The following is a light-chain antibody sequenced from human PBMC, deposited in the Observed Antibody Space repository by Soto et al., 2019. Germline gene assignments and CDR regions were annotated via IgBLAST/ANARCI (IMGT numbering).Light chain of an antibody. J-gene: IGLJ1*01. CDR1: SSDVGGYNF. Sequence: QSALTQPPSASGSPGQSVTISCTGTSSDVGGYNFVSWYQQHPGKAPKLIIYEVSKRPSGVPDRFSGSKSGNTASLTVSGLQAEDEADYYCNSYAGSNNFYVFGTGTKVTVL. CDR3: NSYAGSNNFYV. V-gene: IGLV2-8*01. CDR2: EVS.